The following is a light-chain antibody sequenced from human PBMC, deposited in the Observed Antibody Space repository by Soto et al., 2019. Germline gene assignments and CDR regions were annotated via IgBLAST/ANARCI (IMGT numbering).Light chain of an antibody. Sequence: DIVMTQSPDSLAVSLGERATINCKSSQSVLYSSNNKNYLAWYQQKPGQPPKLLIYWASTRESGVPDRFSGSGSGKDLTLTISSRQAEDVAVYYCQQYYSTPLTLGGGTQVEIK. CDR1: QSVLYSSNNKNY. CDR3: QQYYSTPLT. CDR2: WAS. V-gene: IGKV4-1*01. J-gene: IGKJ4*01.